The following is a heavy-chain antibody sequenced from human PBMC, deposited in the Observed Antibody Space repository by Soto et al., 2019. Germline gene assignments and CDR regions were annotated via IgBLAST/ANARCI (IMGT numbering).Heavy chain of an antibody. Sequence: ASVKVSCKASGYSFTSLDINWVRQTAGQGLEWMGWMQPSTGRTGYAQKFQGRVTMTRDTPINTAYMELTTLTSDDTAFYYCARGVSAGVDYWGQGTLVPVSS. J-gene: IGHJ4*02. D-gene: IGHD1-26*01. CDR3: ARGVSAGVDY. V-gene: IGHV1-8*01. CDR1: GYSFTSLD. CDR2: MQPSTGRT.